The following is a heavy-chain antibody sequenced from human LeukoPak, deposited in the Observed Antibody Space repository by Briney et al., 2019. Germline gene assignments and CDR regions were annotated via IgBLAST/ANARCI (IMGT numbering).Heavy chain of an antibody. J-gene: IGHJ3*02. Sequence: GGSLRLSCAASGFTFSSYGMHWVRQAPGKGLEWVAFIRYDGSNKYYADSVKGRFTISRDNSKNTLYLQMNSLRAEDTAVYYCAKDRVFGQWRNPGPDAFDIWGQGTMVTVSS. CDR3: AKDRVFGQWRNPGPDAFDI. D-gene: IGHD6-19*01. V-gene: IGHV3-30*02. CDR2: IRYDGSNK. CDR1: GFTFSSYG.